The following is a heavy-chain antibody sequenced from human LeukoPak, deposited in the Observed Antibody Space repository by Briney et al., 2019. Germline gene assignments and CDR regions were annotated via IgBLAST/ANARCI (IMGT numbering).Heavy chain of an antibody. Sequence: SETLSLTCTVSGGSISSGDYYWSWIRQPPGKGLEWIGYIYYSGSTNYNPSLKSRVTISVDTSKNQFSLKLSSVTAADTAVYYCARGDPHRWFDPWGQGTLVTVSS. CDR2: IYYSGST. J-gene: IGHJ5*02. V-gene: IGHV4-61*08. CDR1: GGSISSGDYY. CDR3: ARGDPHRWFDP.